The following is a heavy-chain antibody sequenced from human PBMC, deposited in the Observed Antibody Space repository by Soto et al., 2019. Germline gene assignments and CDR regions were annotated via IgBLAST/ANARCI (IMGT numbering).Heavy chain of an antibody. V-gene: IGHV3-21*01. Sequence: EVQLVESGGGLVKPGGSLRLFCAASGFIFDIYSMTWVRQAPGKGLEWVSSISSSSSYKYYADSVKGRFTISRDNAENSLYLQTSSLRADDTAVYYCARDRGAASDIRYYYYGIDVWGQGTTVTVSS. CDR3: ARDRGAASDIRYYYYGIDV. CDR2: ISSSSSYK. J-gene: IGHJ6*02. D-gene: IGHD3-10*01. CDR1: GFIFDIYS.